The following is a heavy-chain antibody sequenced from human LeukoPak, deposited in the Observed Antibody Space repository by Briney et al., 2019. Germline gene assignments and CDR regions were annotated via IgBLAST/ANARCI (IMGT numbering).Heavy chain of an antibody. CDR3: ARDGDYDILTGYFVFDY. Sequence: GGSLRLSCTASGFTFSNYWMNWVRQAPGKGLEWVANIKQDGSEKYYVDSVKGRFTISRDNARNSQYLQMNSLRAEDTAVYYCARDGDYDILTGYFVFDYWGQGTLVTVSS. CDR2: IKQDGSEK. V-gene: IGHV3-7*01. D-gene: IGHD3-9*01. CDR1: GFTFSNYW. J-gene: IGHJ4*02.